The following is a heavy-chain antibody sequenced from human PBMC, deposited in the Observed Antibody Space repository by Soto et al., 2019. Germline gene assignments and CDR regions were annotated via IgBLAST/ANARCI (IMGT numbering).Heavy chain of an antibody. CDR3: ARERSYDGTVFSMYALDI. D-gene: IGHD3-22*01. Sequence: QVQLVESGGGVVQPGRSLRLSCAASGFTFSSYAMHWVRQAPGKGLEWVALISYDGGNQYSADSVKGRFTISRDNSKNTLYLQVDSLRPEDTAVYYRARERSYDGTVFSMYALDIWGQGTMVTVSS. V-gene: IGHV3-30-3*01. CDR1: GFTFSSYA. J-gene: IGHJ3*02. CDR2: ISYDGGNQ.